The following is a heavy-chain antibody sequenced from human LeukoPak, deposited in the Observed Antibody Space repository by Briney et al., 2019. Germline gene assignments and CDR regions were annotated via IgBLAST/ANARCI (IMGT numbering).Heavy chain of an antibody. D-gene: IGHD3-10*01. CDR2: IHPNSGGT. CDR3: ARDYNSGTYYNLFDY. J-gene: IGHJ4*02. V-gene: IGHV1-2*02. Sequence: ASVKVSCKASGYTFTGYYMHWLRQAPGQGLEWVGWIHPNSGGTRYAQKFQDRVTMTSDTSISTAYMELSRLRSDDTAVYYCARDYNSGTYYNLFDYWGQGTLVTVSS. CDR1: GYTFTGYY.